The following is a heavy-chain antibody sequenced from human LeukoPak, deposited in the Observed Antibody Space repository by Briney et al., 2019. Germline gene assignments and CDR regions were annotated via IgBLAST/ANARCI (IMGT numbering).Heavy chain of an antibody. D-gene: IGHD3-10*01. Sequence: GGSLRLSCAASGFTFSSYGMHWVRQAPGKGLEWVAFIRYDGSNKYYADSVKGRFTISRDNAKNTLYLQMNSLRAEDTAVYYCARDQVRGATPFYWFDPWGQGTLVTVSS. CDR3: ARDQVRGATPFYWFDP. CDR1: GFTFSSYG. J-gene: IGHJ5*02. CDR2: IRYDGSNK. V-gene: IGHV3-30*02.